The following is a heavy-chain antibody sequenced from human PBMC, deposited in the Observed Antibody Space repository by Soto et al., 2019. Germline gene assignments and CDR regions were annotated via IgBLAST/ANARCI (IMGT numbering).Heavy chain of an antibody. J-gene: IGHJ6*02. V-gene: IGHV3-30-3*01. Sequence: GGSLRLSCAASGFTFSSYAMHCVRQAPGKGLEWVAVISYDGSNKYYADSVKGRFTISRDNSKNTLYLQMNSLRAEDTAVYYCASTMITSWDYYGMDVWGQGTTVTVS. CDR2: ISYDGSNK. CDR3: ASTMITSWDYYGMDV. D-gene: IGHD3-16*01. CDR1: GFTFSSYA.